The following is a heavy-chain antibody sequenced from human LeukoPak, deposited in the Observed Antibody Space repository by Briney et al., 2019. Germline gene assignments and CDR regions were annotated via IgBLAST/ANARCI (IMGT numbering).Heavy chain of an antibody. CDR2: IYYSGST. J-gene: IGHJ4*02. V-gene: IGHV4-59*08. Sequence: SETLSLTCTVSGGSISSYYWSWIRQPPGKGLEWIGYIYYSGSTNYNPSLKGRVTISVDTSKNQFSLKLSSVTAADTAVYYCARQGDPYSSSWTLFLDYWGQGTLVTVSS. CDR1: GGSISSYY. D-gene: IGHD6-13*01. CDR3: ARQGDPYSSSWTLFLDY.